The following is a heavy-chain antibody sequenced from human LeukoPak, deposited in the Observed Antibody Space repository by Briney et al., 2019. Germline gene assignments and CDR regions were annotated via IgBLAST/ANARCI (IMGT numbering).Heavy chain of an antibody. V-gene: IGHV3-30*02. CDR3: AGPMDTVTTSPLDY. D-gene: IGHD4-11*01. J-gene: IGHJ4*02. CDR1: GFTFSSYG. Sequence: GGSLRLSCAASGFTFSSYGMHWVRQAPGKGLEWVAFIRYDGSKKYYADSVEGRFTISRDNSKNTLYLQMNSLRAEDTAVYYCAGPMDTVTTSPLDYWGQGTLVTVSS. CDR2: IRYDGSKK.